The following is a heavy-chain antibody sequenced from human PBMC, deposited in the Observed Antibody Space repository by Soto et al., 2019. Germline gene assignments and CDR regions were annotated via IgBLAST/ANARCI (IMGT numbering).Heavy chain of an antibody. Sequence: SETLSLTCSVSCDSLKNHYWAWIRHSPGKGLEWIGNIYDSGSTNYSPALKSRVSMSVDTSKNLFSLKMNSVTAADTAVYYCARAGDWNYVQDFWGQGTLVTVSS. J-gene: IGHJ4*02. CDR1: CDSLKNHY. CDR3: ARAGDWNYVQDF. V-gene: IGHV4-59*11. CDR2: IYDSGST. D-gene: IGHD1-7*01.